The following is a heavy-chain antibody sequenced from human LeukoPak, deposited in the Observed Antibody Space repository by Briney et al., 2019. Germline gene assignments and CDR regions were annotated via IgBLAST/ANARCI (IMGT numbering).Heavy chain of an antibody. CDR1: GGSISSSSYY. D-gene: IGHD6-13*01. J-gene: IGHJ4*02. Sequence: LSLTCTVSGGSISSSSYYWGWVRQAPGKGLEWVSSISRSATTIYYADSVKGRFTISRDNAKNSLYLQMNSLRAEDTAVYFCARVGALSSSWLLYWGQGTLVTVSS. CDR2: ISRSATTI. CDR3: ARVGALSSSWLLY. V-gene: IGHV3-48*03.